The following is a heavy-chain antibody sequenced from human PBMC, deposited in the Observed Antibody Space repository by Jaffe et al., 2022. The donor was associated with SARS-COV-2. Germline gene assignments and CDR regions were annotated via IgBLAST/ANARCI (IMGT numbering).Heavy chain of an antibody. D-gene: IGHD5-12*01. J-gene: IGHJ4*02. Sequence: EVQLVESGGGVVQPGGPLRLSCAASGFAFSGYEMNWVRQAPGMGLEWVAYIDMNGRNIYYADSVKGRFTISRDNAKSSLYLQMNSLRDEDTAVYYCVRDPGRGHSDYFDYWGQGTQVTVSS. CDR3: VRDPGRGHSDYFDY. CDR1: GFAFSGYE. CDR2: IDMNGRNI. V-gene: IGHV3-48*03.